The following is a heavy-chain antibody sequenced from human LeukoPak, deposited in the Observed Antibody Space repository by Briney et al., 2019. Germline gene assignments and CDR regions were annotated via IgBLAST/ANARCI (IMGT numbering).Heavy chain of an antibody. CDR1: GGSISSYY. D-gene: IGHD6-19*01. CDR2: IYTSGST. V-gene: IGHV4-4*07. CDR3: AISGRWYYYGMDV. Sequence: SETLSLTCTVSGGSISSYYWSWIRQPAGKGLEWIGRIYTSGSTNYNPSLKSRVTMSVDTSKNQFSLKLSSVTAADTAVSYCAISGRWYYYGMDVWGQGPTVTVSS. J-gene: IGHJ6*02.